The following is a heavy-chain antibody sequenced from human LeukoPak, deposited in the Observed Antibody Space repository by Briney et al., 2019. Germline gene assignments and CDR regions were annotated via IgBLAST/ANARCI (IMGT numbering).Heavy chain of an antibody. CDR2: IYSSRST. CDR3: ARGGKATVVTM. V-gene: IGHV4-4*07. Sequence: SETLSLTCTVSGGSINSYYWSWIRQPAGKGLEWIGRIYSSRSTNYNPSLKSRVSMSVDTSKNQFSLKLTSVTAADTAVYYCARGGKATVVTMWGQGILVTVSS. D-gene: IGHD4-23*01. J-gene: IGHJ4*02. CDR1: GGSINSYY.